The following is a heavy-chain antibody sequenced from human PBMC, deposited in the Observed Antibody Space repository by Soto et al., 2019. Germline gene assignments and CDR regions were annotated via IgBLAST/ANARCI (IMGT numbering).Heavy chain of an antibody. D-gene: IGHD4-17*01. V-gene: IGHV3-48*02. CDR1: GFTFSSYS. CDR3: ARDIGDYVEYYYGMDV. J-gene: IGHJ6*02. CDR2: ISSSSSTI. Sequence: PGGSLRLSCAASGFTFSSYSMNWVRQAPGKGLEWVSYISSSSSTIYYADSVKGRFTISRDNAKNSLYLQMNSLRDEDTAVYYCARDIGDYVEYYYGMDVWGQGTTVTVSS.